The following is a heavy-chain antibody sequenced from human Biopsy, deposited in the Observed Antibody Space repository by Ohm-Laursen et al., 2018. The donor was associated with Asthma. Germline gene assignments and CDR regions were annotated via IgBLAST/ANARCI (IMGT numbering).Heavy chain of an antibody. CDR3: AGFCSGGNCPDH. V-gene: IGHV4-59*07. CDR1: GGSLSGYY. CDR2: IHYSGST. J-gene: IGHJ4*02. Sequence: SDTLSLTCAVYGGSLSGYYWTWIRQPPGKGLEWIGNIHYSGSTYSNPSLKSRVTISVDTSKKQISLRLSSVIAADTAVYYCAGFCSGGNCPDHWGQGGLVTASS. D-gene: IGHD2-15*01.